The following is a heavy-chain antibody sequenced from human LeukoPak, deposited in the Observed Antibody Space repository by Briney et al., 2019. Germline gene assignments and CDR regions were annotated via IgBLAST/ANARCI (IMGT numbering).Heavy chain of an antibody. D-gene: IGHD3-10*01. CDR2: ISAYNGNT. Sequence: ASVKVSCKASGGTFSSYAISWVRQAPGQGLEWMGWISAYNGNTKYAQKLQGRVTTTTDTSTSIAHMELRSLRSDDTAVYYCARITMVRGVIFDWYFDLWGRGTLVTASS. J-gene: IGHJ2*01. V-gene: IGHV1-18*01. CDR3: ARITMVRGVIFDWYFDL. CDR1: GGTFSSYA.